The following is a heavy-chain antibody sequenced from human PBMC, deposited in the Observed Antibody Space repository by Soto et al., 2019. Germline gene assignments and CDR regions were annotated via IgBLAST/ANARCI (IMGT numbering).Heavy chain of an antibody. Sequence: GSLRLSCAASGFTFSSYGMHWVRQAPGKGLEWVAVIWYDGSNKYYADSVKGRFTISRDNSKNTLYLQMNSLRAEDTAVYYCARDPYSKGDYYYYGMDVWGQGTTVTVSS. V-gene: IGHV3-33*01. CDR2: IWYDGSNK. D-gene: IGHD4-4*01. J-gene: IGHJ6*02. CDR3: ARDPYSKGDYYYYGMDV. CDR1: GFTFSSYG.